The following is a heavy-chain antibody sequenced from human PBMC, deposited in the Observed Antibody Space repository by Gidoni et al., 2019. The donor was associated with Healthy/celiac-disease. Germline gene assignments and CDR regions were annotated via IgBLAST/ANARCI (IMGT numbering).Heavy chain of an antibody. V-gene: IGHV4-38-2*01. CDR3: ARACSGDSCYDDY. CDR1: DYSITSGYY. CDR2: IYHSGST. Sequence: QVRLQESGPGLVKPSEILSLSCAASDYSITSGYYWGWIRQPPGKGLEWIGSIYHSGSTYSNPSLKSRVTISVDTSKNQFSLKLSSVTAADTAVYYCARACSGDSCYDDYWGQGTLVTVSS. D-gene: IGHD2-15*01. J-gene: IGHJ4*02.